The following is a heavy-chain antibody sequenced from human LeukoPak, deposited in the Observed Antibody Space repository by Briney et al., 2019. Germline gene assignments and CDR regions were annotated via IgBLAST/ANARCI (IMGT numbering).Heavy chain of an antibody. Sequence: GGSLRLSCAASGFTFSAYAITWVRQAPGEGLECVSVISGSGTGTYYADSVKGRFTISRDNSKNTLYLQMNSLRAEDTAVYYCARSSGGSYYGAFDVWGQGTMVAVSS. J-gene: IGHJ3*01. CDR3: ARSSGGSYYGAFDV. V-gene: IGHV3-23*01. CDR2: ISGSGTGT. D-gene: IGHD1-26*01. CDR1: GFTFSAYA.